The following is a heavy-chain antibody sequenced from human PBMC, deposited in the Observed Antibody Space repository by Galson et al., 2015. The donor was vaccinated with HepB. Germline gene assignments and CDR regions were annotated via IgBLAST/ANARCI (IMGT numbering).Heavy chain of an antibody. J-gene: IGHJ4*02. V-gene: IGHV3-21*01. Sequence: SLRLSCADSGLTFSSYSMNWVRQAPGKGLEWVASISSNSYYMYYADSVKGRFTISRDNAKNLVFLQMKSLRDDDTALYYCARNHITLFGAVITPFDYWGQGALVTVSS. CDR2: ISSNSYYM. CDR3: ARNHITLFGAVITPFDY. CDR1: GLTFSSYS. D-gene: IGHD3-3*01.